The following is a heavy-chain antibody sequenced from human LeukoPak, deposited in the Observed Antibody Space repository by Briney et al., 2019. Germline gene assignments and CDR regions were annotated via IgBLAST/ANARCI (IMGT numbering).Heavy chain of an antibody. V-gene: IGHV4-30-2*01. CDR2: IYHSGST. CDR1: GGSISSGGYS. J-gene: IGHJ3*02. CDR3: ARASGGAAFDI. Sequence: SQTLSLTCAVSGGSISSGGYSWSWIRQPPGTGLEWIGYIYHSGSTYYNPSLKSRVTISVDRSKNQFSLKLNSVTAADTAVYYCARASGGAAFDIWGQGTMVTVSP. D-gene: IGHD6-25*01.